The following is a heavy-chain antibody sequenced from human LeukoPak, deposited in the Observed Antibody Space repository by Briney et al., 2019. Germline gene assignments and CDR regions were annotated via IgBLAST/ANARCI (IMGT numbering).Heavy chain of an antibody. CDR2: IDGSGGST. V-gene: IGHV3-23*01. CDR3: ANAYSSSWYTF. Sequence: GGSLRLSCAASGSTFSSYAMSWVRQSPGKGLEWVSAIDGSGGSTYYADSVKGRFTISRDNSKNTLYLQMISLRAEDTAVYYCANAYSSSWYTFWGQGTLVTVSS. D-gene: IGHD6-13*01. J-gene: IGHJ4*02. CDR1: GSTFSSYA.